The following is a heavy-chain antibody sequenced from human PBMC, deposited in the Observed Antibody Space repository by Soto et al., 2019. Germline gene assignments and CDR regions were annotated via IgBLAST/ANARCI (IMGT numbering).Heavy chain of an antibody. D-gene: IGHD3-22*01. J-gene: IGHJ4*02. Sequence: PSETLSLTCTVSGGSIRSHYCSWIRQPPGKGLEWIGYIYYSGSSNYNPSLKSRVTISLDSSKNQFSLNLSSVTAADTAVYYCARTISGYYFDYWGQGTLVTVSS. V-gene: IGHV4-59*11. CDR3: ARTISGYYFDY. CDR2: IYYSGSS. CDR1: GGSIRSHY.